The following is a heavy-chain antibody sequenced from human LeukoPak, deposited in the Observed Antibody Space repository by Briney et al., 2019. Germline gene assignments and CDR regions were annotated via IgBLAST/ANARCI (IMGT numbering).Heavy chain of an antibody. CDR1: GDSISSDNYY. D-gene: IGHD1-7*01. CDR2: LYNSGRT. CDR3: ARWNYVDEYYFDY. V-gene: IGHV4-61*10. Sequence: PSETLSLTCSVSGDSISSDNYYWNWIRQPAGRGLEWIGHLYNSGRTNYNPSLKSRVTISVDTSKNQFSLKLSSVTAADTAVYYCARWNYVDEYYFDYWGQGTLVTVSS. J-gene: IGHJ4*02.